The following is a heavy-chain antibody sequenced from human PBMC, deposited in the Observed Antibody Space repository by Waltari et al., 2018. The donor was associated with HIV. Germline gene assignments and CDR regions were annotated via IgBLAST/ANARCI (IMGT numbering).Heavy chain of an antibody. CDR2: IYYSGST. Sequence: QVQLQESGPGLVKPSETLSLTCTVSGGSISSYYWSWIRQPPGKGLEWIGYIYYSGSTNYNPSLKSRFTISVDTSKNQFSLKLRSVTAADTAVYYCARDYYDSSGYYYGYSPWGQGTLVTVSS. CDR3: ARDYYDSSGYYYGYSP. D-gene: IGHD3-22*01. V-gene: IGHV4-59*01. CDR1: GGSISSYY. J-gene: IGHJ5*02.